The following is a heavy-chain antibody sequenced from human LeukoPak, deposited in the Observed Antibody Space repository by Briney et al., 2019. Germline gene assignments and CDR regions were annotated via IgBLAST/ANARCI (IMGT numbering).Heavy chain of an antibody. V-gene: IGHV3-66*01. CDR2: ICSGGST. Sequence: GGSLRLSCAASGFTVSSNYMSWVRQAPGKGLEWVSVICSGGSTYYADSVKGRFTISRDNSKNTLYLQMNSLRTEDTAVYYCARDSDYYGSGSLLNYGMDVWGQGTTVTVSS. J-gene: IGHJ6*02. D-gene: IGHD3-10*01. CDR1: GFTVSSNY. CDR3: ARDSDYYGSGSLLNYGMDV.